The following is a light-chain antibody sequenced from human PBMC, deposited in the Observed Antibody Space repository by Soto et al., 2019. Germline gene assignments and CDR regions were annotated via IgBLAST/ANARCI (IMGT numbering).Light chain of an antibody. CDR1: TGAVTGDNY. Sequence: QAVVIQEPSLTVSPGGTVTLTCTSSTGAVTGDNYPNWFQPKPGQAPRPLIYSTSNKHSWTPARFSGSLLGGKAALTLSGVQPEDEAEYYCLLYYGGAQRVIFGGGTKVTVL. CDR2: STS. CDR3: LLYYGGAQRVI. J-gene: IGLJ2*01. V-gene: IGLV7-43*01.